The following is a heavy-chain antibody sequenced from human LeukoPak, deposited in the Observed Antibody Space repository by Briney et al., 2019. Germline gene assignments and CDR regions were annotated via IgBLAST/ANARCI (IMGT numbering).Heavy chain of an antibody. CDR3: ARGRGDSSGYHFDY. D-gene: IGHD3-22*01. CDR1: GFTFSSYS. V-gene: IGHV3-48*01. CDR2: ISSSSSTI. J-gene: IGHJ4*02. Sequence: GGSLRLSCAASGFTFSSYSMNWVRQAPGKGLEWVSYISSSSSTIYYADSVKGRFTISRDNAKNSLYLQMNSLRAEDTAVYYCARGRGDSSGYHFDYWGQGTLVTVSS.